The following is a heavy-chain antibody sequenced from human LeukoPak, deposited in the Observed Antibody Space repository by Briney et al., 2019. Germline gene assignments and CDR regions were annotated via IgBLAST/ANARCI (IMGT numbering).Heavy chain of an antibody. CDR3: ARAHYGDYSFDY. V-gene: IGHV6-1*01. Sequence: SQNLSLTCAISGDSVSSNSAAWNWIRQSPSRGLQWLGRTYYRSKWYNDYAVSVKSRITINPGTSKNQFSLQLNSVTPEDTAVYYCARAHYGDYSFDYWGQGTLVTVSS. J-gene: IGHJ4*02. CDR1: GDSVSSNSAA. D-gene: IGHD4-17*01. CDR2: TYYRSKWYN.